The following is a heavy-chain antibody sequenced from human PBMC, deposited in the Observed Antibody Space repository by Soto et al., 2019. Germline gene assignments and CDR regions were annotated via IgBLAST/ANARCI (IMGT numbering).Heavy chain of an antibody. D-gene: IGHD3-16*02. J-gene: IGHJ4*02. CDR2: ISAYNGNT. Sequence: QVQLVQSGAEVKKPGASVKVSCKASGYTFTSYGISWVRQAPGQGLEWMGWISAYNGNTNYAQKLQGRVTMTTDTATSTAYMELRSLRSDDTAVYYCARERLRLGELSGFDYWGQGTLVTVSS. CDR3: ARERLRLGELSGFDY. CDR1: GYTFTSYG. V-gene: IGHV1-18*01.